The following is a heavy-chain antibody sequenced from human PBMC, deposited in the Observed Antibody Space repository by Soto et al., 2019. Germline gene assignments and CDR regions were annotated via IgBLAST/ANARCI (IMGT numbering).Heavy chain of an antibody. CDR1: GFTSSSYW. V-gene: IGHV3-74*01. J-gene: IGHJ6*02. Sequence: GGSLRLSCAASGFTSSSYWMHWVRQAPGEGLMWVSRINPDGSTTTYADSVKGRFTISRDNAKNRPYLQMNSRRAEDTAVYYFARAPTTVTTPRMDVWGQGTTVTVSS. CDR3: ARAPTTVTTPRMDV. CDR2: INPDGSTT. D-gene: IGHD4-4*01.